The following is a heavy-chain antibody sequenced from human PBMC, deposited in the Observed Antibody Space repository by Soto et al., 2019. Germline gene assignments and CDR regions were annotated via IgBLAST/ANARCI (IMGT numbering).Heavy chain of an antibody. CDR2: VSRNGGNT. D-gene: IGHD1-26*01. J-gene: IGHJ6*02. CDR3: VKADPRGYFYYYYGMDV. V-gene: IGHV3-64D*06. Sequence: GGSLRLSCSTSGFTFSSYAMHWVRQAPGKGLEYVSAVSRNGGNTYYADSVKGRFTISRDNSKNTLYLQMTSLRVEDTAVYYCVKADPRGYFYYYYGMDVWGQGTTVTVSS. CDR1: GFTFSSYA.